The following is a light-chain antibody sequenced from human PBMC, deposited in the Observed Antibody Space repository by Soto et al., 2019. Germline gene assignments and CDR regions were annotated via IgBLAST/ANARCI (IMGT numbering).Light chain of an antibody. CDR1: SYNIGAGYD. CDR2: GDN. Sequence: QSVLPQPHSVSGAPGQRVTISCTGSSYNIGAGYDVHWYQQLPGTAPKLLIYGDNNRPSGVPDRFSGSNSGTSASLAITGLQAEDEADYYCQSYASSLSAWVFGGGTKLTVL. CDR3: QSYASSLSAWV. J-gene: IGLJ3*02. V-gene: IGLV1-40*01.